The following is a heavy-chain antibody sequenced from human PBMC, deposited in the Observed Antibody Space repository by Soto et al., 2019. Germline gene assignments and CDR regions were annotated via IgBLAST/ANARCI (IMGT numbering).Heavy chain of an antibody. J-gene: IGHJ5*02. CDR1: GGTVNGYY. V-gene: IGHV4-34*08. Sequence: SETLSLTCAVYGGTVNGYYWNLIRQPPGKGLECIREIDHTGGTHYNPSLKSRVTMSVDTSKNQFSLRLSSVTAADTAIYYCATRITVFGLLIPPFDPWGQGTQVTVS. CDR3: ATRITVFGLLIPPFDP. D-gene: IGHD3-3*01. CDR2: IDHTGGT.